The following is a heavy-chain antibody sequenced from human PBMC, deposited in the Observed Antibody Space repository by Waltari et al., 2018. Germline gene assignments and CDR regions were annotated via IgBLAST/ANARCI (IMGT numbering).Heavy chain of an antibody. CDR3: AVGYSSGWYLGNWFDP. CDR2: INPNSGGT. J-gene: IGHJ5*02. Sequence: QVQLVQSGAEVKKPGASVKVSCKASGYTFTGYYMHWVRQAPGQGLEWMGRINPNSGGTNYAQKFQGRVTMTRDTSISTAYMELSRLRSDDTAVYYCAVGYSSGWYLGNWFDPWGQGTLVTVSS. D-gene: IGHD6-19*01. V-gene: IGHV1-2*06. CDR1: GYTFTGYY.